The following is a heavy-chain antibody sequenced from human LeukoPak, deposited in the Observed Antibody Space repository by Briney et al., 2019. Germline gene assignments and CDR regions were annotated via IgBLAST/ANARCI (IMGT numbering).Heavy chain of an antibody. CDR2: ISSSSSYI. V-gene: IGHV3-21*04. D-gene: IGHD6-13*01. CDR1: GFRVSDYY. J-gene: IGHJ4*02. CDR3: TRHSSSWLYYFDY. Sequence: GGSLRLSCAVSGFRVSDYYMSWVRQAPGKGLEWVSSISSSSSYIYYADSVKGRFTISRDNAKNSLYLQMNSLKTEDTAVYYRTRHSSSWLYYFDYWGQGTLVTVSS.